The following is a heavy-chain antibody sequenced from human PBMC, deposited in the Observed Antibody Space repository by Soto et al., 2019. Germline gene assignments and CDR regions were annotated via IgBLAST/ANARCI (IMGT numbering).Heavy chain of an antibody. CDR3: ARAPGIAAAEEGFDY. V-gene: IGHV4-34*01. CDR1: GGSFSGYY. CDR2: INHSGST. Sequence: QVQLQQWGAGLLKPSETLSLTCAVYGGSFSGYYWSWIRQPPGKGLEWIGEINHSGSTNYNPSLKSRVTISVDTSKNQFSLKLSSVTAADTAVYYYARAPGIAAAEEGFDYWGQGTLVTVSS. J-gene: IGHJ4*02. D-gene: IGHD6-13*01.